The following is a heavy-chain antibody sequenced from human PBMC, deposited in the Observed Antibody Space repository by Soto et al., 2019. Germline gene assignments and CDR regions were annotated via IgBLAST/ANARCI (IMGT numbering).Heavy chain of an antibody. CDR2: IYSSGNA. Sequence: SETLSLTCSVSLDSISNSYWTWIRQPAGKGLEWIGHIYSSGNANYNPSLKSRVTMSLDTSKNQFSLSLKSVTAADTAIYYCAKGRGFYSDNYFDPWCQGTHVTVSS. CDR1: LDSISNSY. D-gene: IGHD3-9*01. V-gene: IGHV4-4*07. CDR3: AKGRGFYSDNYFDP. J-gene: IGHJ5*02.